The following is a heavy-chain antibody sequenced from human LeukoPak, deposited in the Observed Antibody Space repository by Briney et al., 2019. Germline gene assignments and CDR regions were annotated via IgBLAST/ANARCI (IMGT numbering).Heavy chain of an antibody. D-gene: IGHD6-13*01. Sequence: QPGGSLRLSCAASGFTFSSYGMHWVRQAPGKGLEWVAVIWYDGSNKYYADSVKGRFTISRDNSKNTLYLQMNSLRAEDTAVYYCAKTGSSSWYRGNWFDPWGQGTLVTVSS. V-gene: IGHV3-33*06. CDR1: GFTFSSYG. J-gene: IGHJ5*02. CDR3: AKTGSSSWYRGNWFDP. CDR2: IWYDGSNK.